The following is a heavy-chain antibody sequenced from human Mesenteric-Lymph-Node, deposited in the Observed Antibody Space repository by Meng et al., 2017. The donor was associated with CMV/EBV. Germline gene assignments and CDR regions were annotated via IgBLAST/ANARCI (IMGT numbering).Heavy chain of an antibody. CDR1: GFTFSSYS. D-gene: IGHD2-2*01. Sequence: GESLKISCAASGFTFSSYSIHWVRQAPGKGLEWVTVISFDGSNKYYADSVKGRFTISRDNSKNTLYLQMNSLRAEDTAVYYCAKGPTSSYYEENYYGMDVWGQGTTVTVSS. CDR3: AKGPTSSYYEENYYGMDV. CDR2: ISFDGSNK. V-gene: IGHV3-30*04. J-gene: IGHJ6*02.